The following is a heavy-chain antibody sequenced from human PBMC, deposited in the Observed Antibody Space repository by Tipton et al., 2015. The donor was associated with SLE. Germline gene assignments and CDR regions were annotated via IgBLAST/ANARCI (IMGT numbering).Heavy chain of an antibody. J-gene: IGHJ6*02. CDR3: AGNPGQDYFTGMDV. V-gene: IGHV3-23*03. CDR2: IIYIGGST. CDR1: GFTFSSSA. D-gene: IGHD2/OR15-2a*01. Sequence: GSLRLSCAASGFTFSSSAMSWVRQAPGKGLEWLSIIYIGGSTYYPDSVQGRFTISRDNSKNTLYLQMNNLRAEDTAVYYCAGNPGQDYFTGMDVWGQGTTVTVSS.